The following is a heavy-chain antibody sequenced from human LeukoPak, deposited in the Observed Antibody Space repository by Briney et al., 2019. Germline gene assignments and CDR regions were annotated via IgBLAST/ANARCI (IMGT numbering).Heavy chain of an antibody. V-gene: IGHV1-18*01. CDR1: GYTFTSYG. D-gene: IGHD6-6*01. CDR3: ARDTPALYSSSSLVDY. CDR2: ISAYNGNT. J-gene: IGHJ4*02. Sequence: GASVKVSCKASGYTFTSYGISWVRQAPGQGLEWMGWISAYNGNTNYAQKLQGRVTMTTGTSTSTAYMELRSLRSDDTAVYYCARDTPALYSSSSLVDYWGQGTLVTVSS.